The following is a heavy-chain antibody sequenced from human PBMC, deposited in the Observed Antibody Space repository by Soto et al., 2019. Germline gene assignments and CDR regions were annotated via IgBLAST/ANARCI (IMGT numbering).Heavy chain of an antibody. CDR2: TYYRSKWYN. CDR3: ARGEAGTTKDYYYYGMDF. V-gene: IGHV6-1*01. Sequence: SQTLSLTCAISGDSVSSNSAAWNWIRQSPSRGLEWLGRTYYRSKWYNDYAVSVKSRITINPDTSKNQFSLQLNSVTPEDTAVYYCARGEAGTTKDYYYYGMDFWGQGTTVTVSS. D-gene: IGHD1-7*01. CDR1: GDSVSSNSAA. J-gene: IGHJ6*02.